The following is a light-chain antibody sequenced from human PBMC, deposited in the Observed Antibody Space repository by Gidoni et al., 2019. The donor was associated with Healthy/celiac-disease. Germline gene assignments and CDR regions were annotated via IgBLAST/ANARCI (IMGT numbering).Light chain of an antibody. J-gene: IGLJ2*01. V-gene: IGLV2-23*02. Sequence: QSALTQPASVSGSPGQSITISCTGTSSDVGRYNLVSWYQPHLGKPPKLMIYEVSKRPSGVSNRFSGSKAGNTAFLTISGLQAEDEADYYCCSYAGSSTLVFGGGTKLTVL. CDR3: CSYAGSSTLV. CDR2: EVS. CDR1: SSDVGRYNL.